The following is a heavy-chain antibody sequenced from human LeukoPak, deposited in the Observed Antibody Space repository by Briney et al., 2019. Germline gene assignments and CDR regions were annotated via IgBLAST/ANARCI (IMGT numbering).Heavy chain of an antibody. CDR2: IYPGDSDT. CDR1: GYRFTNHW. Sequence: GESLQISCQGSGYRFTNHWIAWVRQMPGKGLEWMGIIYPGDSDTRYSPSFQGQVTISADKSISTAYLQWSSLKASDTAMYYCARRRDGFDYWGQGTLVTVSS. CDR3: ARRRDGFDY. V-gene: IGHV5-51*01. D-gene: IGHD5-24*01. J-gene: IGHJ4*02.